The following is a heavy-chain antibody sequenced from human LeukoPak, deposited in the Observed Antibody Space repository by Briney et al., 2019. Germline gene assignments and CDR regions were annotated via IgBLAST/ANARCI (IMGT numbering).Heavy chain of an antibody. CDR3: AKDSFDHNGFYDAFDI. CDR2: IGSSET. CDR1: GFNFNIFA. J-gene: IGHJ3*02. Sequence: GGSLRLSCAASGFNFNIFAMSWVRQSPGKGLEWVSTIGSSETYYADSVKGRFTISRDNSKNRLYLQMNSVRADDTAVYYCAKDSFDHNGFYDAFDIWGQGTLVTVSS. D-gene: IGHD3-16*01. V-gene: IGHV3-23*01.